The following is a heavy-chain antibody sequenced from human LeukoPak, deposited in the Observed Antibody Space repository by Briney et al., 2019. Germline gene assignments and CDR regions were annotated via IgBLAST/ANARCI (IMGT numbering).Heavy chain of an antibody. Sequence: GASVKVSCKASGYTFTSYAMNWVRQAPGQGLEWMGWINTNTGNPTYAQGFTGRFVFSLDTSVSTAYLQISSLKAEDTAVYCCARGITIFGVVPRYYYYGMDVWGQGTTVTVSS. J-gene: IGHJ6*02. CDR3: ARGITIFGVVPRYYYYGMDV. CDR2: INTNTGNP. CDR1: GYTFTSYA. V-gene: IGHV7-4-1*02. D-gene: IGHD3-3*01.